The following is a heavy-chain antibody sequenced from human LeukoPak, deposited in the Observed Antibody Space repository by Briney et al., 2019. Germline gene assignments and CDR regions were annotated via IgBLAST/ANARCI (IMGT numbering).Heavy chain of an antibody. CDR3: ARLAYGLYFDY. CDR1: GFTFSRYW. Sequence: GGSLRLSCAASGFTFSRYWMSWVRQAPGKGLEWVANIKQDGSEKYYVDSVKGRFTISRDNAKNSLYLQMNSLRAEDTAVYYCARLAYGLYFDYWGQGTLVTVSS. D-gene: IGHD4-17*01. V-gene: IGHV3-7*03. CDR2: IKQDGSEK. J-gene: IGHJ4*02.